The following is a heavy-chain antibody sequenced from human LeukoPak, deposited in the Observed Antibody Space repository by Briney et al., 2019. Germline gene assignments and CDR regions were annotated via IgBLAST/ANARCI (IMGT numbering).Heavy chain of an antibody. CDR3: ARDRFSGSYPLDY. CDR2: ISSSGSII. J-gene: IGHJ4*02. D-gene: IGHD1-26*01. CDR1: GFIFSDYY. Sequence: PGGSVRLSCTTSGFIFSDYYMSWIRQAPGKGLEWVSYISSSGSIIYYADSVKGRFTISRDNAKNSLYLQMNSLRAEDTAVYYCARDRFSGSYPLDYWGQGTLVTVSS. V-gene: IGHV3-11*01.